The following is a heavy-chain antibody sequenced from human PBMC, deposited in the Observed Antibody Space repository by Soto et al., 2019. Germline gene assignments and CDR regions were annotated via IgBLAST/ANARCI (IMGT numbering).Heavy chain of an antibody. Sequence: QVQLVQSGAEVKKPGASVRVSCKASGYKFTNHGISWVRQAPGQGLEWMGWISAYDGNTNYAQQLQGRVTMTTDTSTSTAYMEVRSLRSDDTAVYYCARYGISSYYSHYFDGMDVWGHGTTVTVSS. J-gene: IGHJ6*02. CDR3: ARYGISSYYSHYFDGMDV. CDR2: ISAYDGNT. V-gene: IGHV1-18*01. CDR1: GYKFTNHG. D-gene: IGHD2-15*01.